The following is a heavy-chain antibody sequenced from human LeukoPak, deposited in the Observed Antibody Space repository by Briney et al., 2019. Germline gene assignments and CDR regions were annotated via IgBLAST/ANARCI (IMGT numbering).Heavy chain of an antibody. CDR1: GGSISSGDYY. D-gene: IGHD1-26*01. V-gene: IGHV4-30-4*01. CDR3: ARMYSGSSDAFDI. CDR2: IYYSGST. Sequence: SETLSLTCTVSGGSISSGDYYWSWIRQPPGKGLEWIGYIYYSGSTYYNPSLKSRVTISVDTSKNQFSLKLSSVTAADTAVYYCARMYSGSSDAFDIWGQGTMVTVSS. J-gene: IGHJ3*02.